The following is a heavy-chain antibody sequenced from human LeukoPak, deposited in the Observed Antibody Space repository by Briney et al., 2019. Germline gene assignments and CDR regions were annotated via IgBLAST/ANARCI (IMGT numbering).Heavy chain of an antibody. Sequence: GGSLTLSCAASGFTFSSFAMSWVRRAPGKGLERVSTISGSGTTTYYADSVRGRFTVSRDNSKSTLYLQMNSLRAEDTAVYYCAKDLSMAVTGSPFDYWGQGTLVTVSS. CDR2: ISGSGTTT. J-gene: IGHJ4*02. CDR3: AKDLSMAVTGSPFDY. CDR1: GFTFSSFA. D-gene: IGHD6-19*01. V-gene: IGHV3-23*01.